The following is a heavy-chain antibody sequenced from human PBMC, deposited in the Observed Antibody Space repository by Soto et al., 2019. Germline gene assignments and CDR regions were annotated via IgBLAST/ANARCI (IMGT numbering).Heavy chain of an antibody. CDR3: ARDPSSGWYGYFQH. J-gene: IGHJ1*01. CDR2: ISSSGSTI. CDR1: GFTFSDYY. Sequence: PGGSLRLSCAASGFTFSDYYMSWIRQAPGKGLEWVSYISSSGSTIYYADSVKGRFTISRDNAKNSLYLQMNSLRAEDTAVYYCARDPSSGWYGYFQHWGQGTLVTVSS. V-gene: IGHV3-11*01. D-gene: IGHD6-19*01.